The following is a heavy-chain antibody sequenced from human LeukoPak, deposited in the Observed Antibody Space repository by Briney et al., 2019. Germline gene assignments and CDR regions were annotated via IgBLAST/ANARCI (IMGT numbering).Heavy chain of an antibody. V-gene: IGHV3-23*01. CDR1: GFTFSSYS. D-gene: IGHD6-13*01. J-gene: IGHJ5*02. CDR3: AKAGSSSPRGWFDP. CDR2: ISGSGGVT. Sequence: QAGGSLRLSCAASGFTFSSYSMNWVRQAPGKGLEWVSAISGSGGVTYYADSVKGRFTISRDNSKNSLYLQMNSLTAEDTALYYCAKAGSSSPRGWFDPWGQGTLVTVSS.